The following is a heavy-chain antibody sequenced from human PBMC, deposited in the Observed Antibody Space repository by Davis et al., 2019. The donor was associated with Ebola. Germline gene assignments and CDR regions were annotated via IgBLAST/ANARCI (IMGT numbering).Heavy chain of an antibody. V-gene: IGHV3-33*01. J-gene: IGHJ4*02. CDR3: ARDLRGPGSYYDYFDY. CDR1: GFTFSSYG. Sequence: PGGSLRLSCAASGFTFSSYGMHWVRQAPGKGLEWVAVIWYDGSNKYYADSVKGRFTISRDNSKNTLYLQMNSLRAEDTAVYYCARDLRGPGSYYDYFDYWGQGTLVTVSS. D-gene: IGHD3-10*01. CDR2: IWYDGSNK.